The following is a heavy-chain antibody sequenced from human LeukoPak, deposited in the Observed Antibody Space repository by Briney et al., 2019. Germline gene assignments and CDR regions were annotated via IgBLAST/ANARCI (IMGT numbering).Heavy chain of an antibody. CDR1: GYSFTSYW. D-gene: IGHD5-18*01. CDR2: IYPGDSDT. Sequence: GESLKISCKGSGYSFTSYWIGWVRQMPGKGLEWMGIIYPGDSDTRYSPSFQGQVTISADKSISTAYLQWSSRKASDTAMYYYASFRRDTAMGFDYWGQGTLVTVSS. V-gene: IGHV5-51*01. CDR3: ASFRRDTAMGFDY. J-gene: IGHJ4*02.